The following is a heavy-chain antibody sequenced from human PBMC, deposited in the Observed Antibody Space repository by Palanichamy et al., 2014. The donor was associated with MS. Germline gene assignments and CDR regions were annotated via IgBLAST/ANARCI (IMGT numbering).Heavy chain of an antibody. CDR3: ARDPNQYYYDSSGLGWFDP. CDR2: INPNSGGT. D-gene: IGHD3-22*01. V-gene: IGHV1-2*06. J-gene: IGHJ5*02. Sequence: QVQLVQSGAEVKKPGASVKVSCKASGYTFTGYYMHWVRQAPGQGLEWMGRINPNSGGTDYAQKFQGRVTMTRDTSISTAYMELSRLRSDDTAVYYCARDPNQYYYDSSGLGWFDPWGQGTLVTVSS. CDR1: GYTFTGYY.